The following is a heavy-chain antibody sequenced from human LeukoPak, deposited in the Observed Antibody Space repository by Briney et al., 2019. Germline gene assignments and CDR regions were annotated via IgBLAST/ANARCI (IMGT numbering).Heavy chain of an antibody. V-gene: IGHV3-74*01. J-gene: IGHJ4*02. CDR2: INSDGSST. Sequence: AGGSLRLSCAASGFTFSSYWMHWVRQAPGKGLVWVSRINSDGSSTSYADSVKGRFTISRDNAKNTLYLQMNSLRAEDTAVYYCARDESRRYDFWSGSDYWGQGTLVTVSS. CDR3: ARDESRRYDFWSGSDY. D-gene: IGHD3-3*01. CDR1: GFTFSSYW.